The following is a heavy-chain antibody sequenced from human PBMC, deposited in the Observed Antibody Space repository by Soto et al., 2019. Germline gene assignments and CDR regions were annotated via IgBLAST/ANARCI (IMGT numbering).Heavy chain of an antibody. V-gene: IGHV1-18*01. Sequence: ASVKVSCKASGYTFTSYGISWVRQAPGQGLEWMGWISAYNGNTNYAQKLQGRVTMTTDTSTSTAYMELRSLRSDDTAVYYCARNYYGSGKGFAFDIWGQGTMVTVSS. CDR1: GYTFTSYG. J-gene: IGHJ3*02. CDR2: ISAYNGNT. D-gene: IGHD3-10*01. CDR3: ARNYYGSGKGFAFDI.